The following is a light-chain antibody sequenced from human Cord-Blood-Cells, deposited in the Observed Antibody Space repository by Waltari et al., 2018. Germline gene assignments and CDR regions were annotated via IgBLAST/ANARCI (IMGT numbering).Light chain of an antibody. CDR2: AAS. J-gene: IGKJ3*01. CDR3: QQSYSTLT. V-gene: IGKV1-39*01. CDR1: QSISSY. Sequence: DIQMTRSPSSLSASVGDRVTITCRASQSISSYLNWYQQKPGKAPKLLIYAASSLQSGVPSRFGGSGSGTDFTLTISSLQPEDFATYYCQQSYSTLTFGPGTKVDIK.